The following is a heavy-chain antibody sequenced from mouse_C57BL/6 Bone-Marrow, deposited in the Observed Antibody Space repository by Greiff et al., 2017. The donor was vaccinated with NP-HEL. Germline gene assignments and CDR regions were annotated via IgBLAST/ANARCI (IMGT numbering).Heavy chain of an antibody. Sequence: EVMLVESGGGLVQPGGSMKLSCAASGFTFSDAWMDWVRQSPEKGLEWVAEIRNKANNHATYYAESVKGRFTISRDDSKSSVYLQMNSLRAEDTGIYYCTRAYDYDGYYFDYWGQGTTLTVSS. CDR1: GFTFSDAW. V-gene: IGHV6-6*01. D-gene: IGHD2-4*01. CDR2: IRNKANNHAT. J-gene: IGHJ2*01. CDR3: TRAYDYDGYYFDY.